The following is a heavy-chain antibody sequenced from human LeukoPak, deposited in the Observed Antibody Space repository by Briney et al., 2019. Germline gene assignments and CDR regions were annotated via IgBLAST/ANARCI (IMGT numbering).Heavy chain of an antibody. J-gene: IGHJ5*02. V-gene: IGHV4-59*08. Sequence: TSETLSLTCTVSGGSISNYYWSWIRQPPGKGLGWIGYIYNSATTNYNPSLKSRVTISEDTSKNQFSLKLRSVTAADTALYYCARQRRFDFWSGTFDPWGLGILVTVSS. CDR3: ARQRRFDFWSGTFDP. CDR1: GGSISNYY. CDR2: IYNSATT. D-gene: IGHD3-3*01.